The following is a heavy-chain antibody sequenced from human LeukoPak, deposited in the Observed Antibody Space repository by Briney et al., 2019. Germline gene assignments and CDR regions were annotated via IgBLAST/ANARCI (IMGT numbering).Heavy chain of an antibody. CDR2: MNPNSGNT. J-gene: IGHJ3*02. CDR1: GYTFTSYD. CDR3: ARLSFYSSSWFDDAFDI. Sequence: ASLKVSCKASGYTFTSYDINWVRQATGQGLEWMGWMNPNSGNTGYAQKFQGRVTITRNTSISTAYMELSSLRSEDTAVYYCARLSFYSSSWFDDAFDIWGQGTMVTVSS. V-gene: IGHV1-8*03. D-gene: IGHD6-13*01.